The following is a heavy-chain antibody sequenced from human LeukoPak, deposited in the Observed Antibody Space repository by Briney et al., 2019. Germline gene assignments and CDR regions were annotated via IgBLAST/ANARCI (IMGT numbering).Heavy chain of an antibody. CDR1: GDSVSSTSAG. CDR3: ARYTSSWFFDS. D-gene: IGHD6-13*01. V-gene: IGHV6-1*01. CDR2: TYYRSKWCS. Sequence: SQTLSLTCALSGDSVSSTSAGWNWIRQSPSRGLEWLGRTYYRSKWCSDYAVSVRGRITVNPDTSTNQFSLQLNSVTPEDTAVYYCARYTSSWFFDSWGLGTLVTVSS. J-gene: IGHJ4*02.